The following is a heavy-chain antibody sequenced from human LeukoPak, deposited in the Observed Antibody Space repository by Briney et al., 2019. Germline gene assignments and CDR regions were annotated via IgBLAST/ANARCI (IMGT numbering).Heavy chain of an antibody. CDR3: AKDLLRWSFDY. Sequence: RAGGSLRLSCAASGFTFSSTAMTWVRQAPGKGLEWVSTITGSDERTYYADSVKGRFTVSRDISKNTLYLQMNSLRAEDTAIYYCAKDLLRWSFDYWGQGTLVTVSS. D-gene: IGHD2-15*01. V-gene: IGHV3-23*01. CDR1: GFTFSSTA. CDR2: ITGSDERT. J-gene: IGHJ4*02.